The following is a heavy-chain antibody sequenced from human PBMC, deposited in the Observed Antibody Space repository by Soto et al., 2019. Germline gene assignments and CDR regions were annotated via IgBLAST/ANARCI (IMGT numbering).Heavy chain of an antibody. Sequence: QVQLQESGPGLVKPSQTLSLTCTVSGGSISSGDYYWSWIRKPPGKGLEWIGYISYSGITYYNPSLQSRVTISVDTSKNPFSLKLSSVTAADTAVYSCARVPMTTDRSDYWCQGTLVTVSS. CDR3: ARVPMTTDRSDY. V-gene: IGHV4-30-4*01. D-gene: IGHD4-17*01. CDR2: ISYSGIT. CDR1: GGSISSGDYY. J-gene: IGHJ4*02.